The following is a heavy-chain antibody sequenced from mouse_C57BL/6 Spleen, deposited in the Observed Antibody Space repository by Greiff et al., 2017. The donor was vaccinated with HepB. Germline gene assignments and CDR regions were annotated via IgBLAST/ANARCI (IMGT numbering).Heavy chain of an antibody. CDR1: GFTFSDYY. CDR2: INYDGSST. J-gene: IGHJ4*01. Sequence: EVQRVESEGGLVQPGSSMKLSCTASGFTFSDYYMAWVRQVPEKGLEWVANINYDGSSTYYLDSLKSRFIISRDNAKNILYLQMSSLKSEDTATYYCARRGNYGSSYDAMDYWGQGTSVTVSS. CDR3: ARRGNYGSSYDAMDY. V-gene: IGHV5-16*01. D-gene: IGHD1-1*01.